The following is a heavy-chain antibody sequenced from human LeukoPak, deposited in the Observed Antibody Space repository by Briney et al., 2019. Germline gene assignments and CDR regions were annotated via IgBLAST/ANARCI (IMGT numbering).Heavy chain of an antibody. CDR3: ARGISSGPYYYYYTDV. CDR1: GGTFSSYA. CDR2: IIPIFGTA. V-gene: IGHV1-69*05. J-gene: IGHJ6*03. D-gene: IGHD6-19*01. Sequence: GASVKVSCKASGGTFSSYAISWVRQAPGQGLEWMGGIIPIFGTANYAQKFQGRVTITTDESTSTAYMELSSLRSEDTAVYYCARGISSGPYYYYYTDVWGKGTTVTVSS.